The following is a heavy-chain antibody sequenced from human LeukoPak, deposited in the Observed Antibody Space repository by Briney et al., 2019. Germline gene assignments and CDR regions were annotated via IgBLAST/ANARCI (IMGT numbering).Heavy chain of an antibody. Sequence: GGSLRLSCVASGFIFSYHGMHWVRQAPGKGLVWVAQINGDGSDTSYADSMKGRFTISRDNAKNTLYLHINSLRAEDTAVFYCVRGAYYFYGLDVWGQGTTVTASS. J-gene: IGHJ6*02. D-gene: IGHD3-16*01. CDR3: VRGAYYFYGLDV. CDR2: INGDGSDT. V-gene: IGHV3-74*01. CDR1: GFIFSYHG.